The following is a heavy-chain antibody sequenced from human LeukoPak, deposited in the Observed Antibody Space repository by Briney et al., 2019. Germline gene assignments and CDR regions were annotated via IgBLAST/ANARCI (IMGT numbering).Heavy chain of an antibody. CDR3: ARDARNYYDSSGYYYVLDY. V-gene: IGHV1-69*06. J-gene: IGHJ4*02. Sequence: GASVKVSCKASGGTFSSYAISWVRQAPGQGLEWMGGIIPIFGTANYAQKFQGRVTITADKSTSTAYMELSSLRSEDTAVYYCARDARNYYDSSGYYYVLDYWGQGTLVTVSP. D-gene: IGHD3-22*01. CDR1: GGTFSSYA. CDR2: IIPIFGTA.